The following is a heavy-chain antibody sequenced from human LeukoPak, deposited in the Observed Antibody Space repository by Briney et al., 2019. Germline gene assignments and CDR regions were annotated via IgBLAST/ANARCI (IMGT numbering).Heavy chain of an antibody. V-gene: IGHV3-21*01. CDR2: ISSSSSYI. CDR3: ARRSGSGSYPSEPFDY. Sequence: PGGSLRLSCAASGFTFSSYGMHWVRQAPGKGLEWVSSISSSSSYIYYADSVKGRFTISRDNAKNSLYLQMNSLRAEDTAVYYCARRSGSGSYPSEPFDYWGQGTLVTVSS. CDR1: GFTFSSYG. J-gene: IGHJ4*02. D-gene: IGHD3-10*01.